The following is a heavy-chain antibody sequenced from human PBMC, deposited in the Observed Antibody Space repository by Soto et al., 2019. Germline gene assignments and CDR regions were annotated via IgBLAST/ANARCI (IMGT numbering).Heavy chain of an antibody. CDR3: ARRGGGDYRFDS. Sequence: PSETLSLTCGVYGGSFRNYYWIWVRQPPGKGLEWIGEVNHSGEATYNPSLKSRVSISVDTSKNAFSLTLTSITAADTAIYFCARRGGGDYRFDSWGQGILVTVPS. CDR1: GGSFRNYY. CDR2: VNHSGEA. V-gene: IGHV4-34*01. J-gene: IGHJ4*02. D-gene: IGHD4-17*01.